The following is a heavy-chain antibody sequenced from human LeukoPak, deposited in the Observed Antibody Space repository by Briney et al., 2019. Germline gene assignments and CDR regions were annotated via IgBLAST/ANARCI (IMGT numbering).Heavy chain of an antibody. CDR3: AKDSRSLPYCFDF. CDR2: ISGSGGST. Sequence: GGSLRLSCAASGFTFSSYAMTWVRQAPGKGLEWVSTISGSGGSTYYADSVKGRFTISRDNSKDTVYLQLNSLRAEDTAVYYCAKDSRSLPYCFDFWGQGTLATVSS. CDR1: GFTFSSYA. J-gene: IGHJ4*02. V-gene: IGHV3-23*01.